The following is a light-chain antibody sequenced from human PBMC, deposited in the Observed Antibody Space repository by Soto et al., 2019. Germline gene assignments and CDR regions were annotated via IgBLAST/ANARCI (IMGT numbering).Light chain of an antibody. CDR1: QDISNY. CDR3: QKYNGAPPET. V-gene: IGKV1-27*01. Sequence: DIQMTQSPSSLSGTVGDRVTITCRASQDISNYLAWHQQKPGKVPKLLIYAASTLQPGVPSRFSGSGSGTDFTLTISSLQPEDVATYYCQKYNGAPPETFGPGTKVAIK. CDR2: AAS. J-gene: IGKJ3*01.